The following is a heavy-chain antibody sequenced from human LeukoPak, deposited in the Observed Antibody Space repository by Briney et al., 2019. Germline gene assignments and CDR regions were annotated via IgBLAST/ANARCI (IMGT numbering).Heavy chain of an antibody. D-gene: IGHD3-10*01. J-gene: IGHJ4*02. CDR1: GFTFSSYD. CDR2: ISRSGSTI. Sequence: GESLRLSCAASGFTFSSYDMHWVRQAPGKGLEWVSYISRSGSTIYYADSVKGRITISRDNDKNSLYMQMHRLAAEDVALYYCGKSPHDGLPGMFANWGQAAL. CDR3: GKSPHDGLPGMFAN. V-gene: IGHV3-48*03.